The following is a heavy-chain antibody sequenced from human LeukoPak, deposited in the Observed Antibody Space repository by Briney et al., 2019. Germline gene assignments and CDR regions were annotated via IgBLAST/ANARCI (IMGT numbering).Heavy chain of an antibody. J-gene: IGHJ4*02. CDR2: ISDSGSA. V-gene: IGHV4-38-2*02. Sequence: SETLSLTCTVSGSSMSSDHYWGWIRQPPGKGLEWIGSISDSGSAYYNPSLKSRVVISVDPSKKQFSLKVTSVTAADTAVYYCARVARCTSCFDVDYWGQGTLVTVSS. CDR1: GSSMSSDHY. CDR3: ARVARCTSCFDVDY. D-gene: IGHD2-2*01.